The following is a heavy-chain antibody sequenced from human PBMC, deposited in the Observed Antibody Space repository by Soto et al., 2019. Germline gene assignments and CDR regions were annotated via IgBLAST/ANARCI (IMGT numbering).Heavy chain of an antibody. Sequence: QVQLQESGPGLVKPSQTLSLTCTVSVGSISSGGYYWSWIRQHPGKGLEWIGYIYYSGSTSYNPSLKSRVTISVDTSKNQFSLKLSSVTAADTAVYYCARDSGASGSYIDFWGQGTLVTVSS. J-gene: IGHJ4*02. CDR2: IYYSGST. D-gene: IGHD3-10*01. V-gene: IGHV4-31*03. CDR1: VGSISSGGYY. CDR3: ARDSGASGSYIDF.